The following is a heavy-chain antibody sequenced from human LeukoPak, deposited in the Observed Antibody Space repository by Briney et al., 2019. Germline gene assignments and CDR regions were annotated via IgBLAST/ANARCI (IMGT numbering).Heavy chain of an antibody. J-gene: IGHJ4*02. CDR3: ARDPSYYDFWSGYQHTFDY. Sequence: ASVKVSCKASGYTFTGYCMHWVRQAPGQGLEWMGWINPNSGGTNYAQKLQGRVTMTRDTSISTAYMELSRLRSDDTAVYYCARDPSYYDFWSGYQHTFDYWGQGTLVTVSS. V-gene: IGHV1-2*02. D-gene: IGHD3-3*01. CDR2: INPNSGGT. CDR1: GYTFTGYC.